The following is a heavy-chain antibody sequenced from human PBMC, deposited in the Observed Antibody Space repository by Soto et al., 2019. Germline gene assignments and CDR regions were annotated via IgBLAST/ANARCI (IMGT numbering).Heavy chain of an antibody. V-gene: IGHV1-2*02. D-gene: IGHD1-1*01. J-gene: IGHJ5*02. CDR2: INPKSGDK. CDR1: GYTFTGHI. Sequence: EASVKVSCKTSGYTFTGHIIHWLRQAPGQGLELLGWINPKSGDKLYAQKFQGRVTMTRDTSISTVYMDLTRLTSDDTALYYCARDLFPAEKNWNDAYNYFDPWGQGTLVTVYS. CDR3: ARDLFPAEKNWNDAYNYFDP.